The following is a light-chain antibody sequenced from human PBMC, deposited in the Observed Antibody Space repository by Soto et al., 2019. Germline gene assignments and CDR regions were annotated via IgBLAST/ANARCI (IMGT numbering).Light chain of an antibody. CDR2: EVN. V-gene: IGLV2-14*01. Sequence: QSALTQPASVSGSPGQSITISCTGTSSDVGGYTFVSWYQHHPGKAPQLMIYEVNTRPSGVSDRFSGSKSGNTASMTISGLQPEDEADYYCRSYTSANTRVFGGGTKLTVL. CDR3: RSYTSANTRV. CDR1: SSDVGGYTF. J-gene: IGLJ3*02.